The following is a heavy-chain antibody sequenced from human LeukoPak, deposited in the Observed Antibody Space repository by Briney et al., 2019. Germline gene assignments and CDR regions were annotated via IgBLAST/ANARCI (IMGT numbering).Heavy chain of an antibody. D-gene: IGHD2-21*02. CDR3: ARAYCGGDCYHFDY. Sequence: PSETLSLTCTVSGGSISSYYWSWIRQPAGKGLEWIGRIYTSGSTNYNPSLKSRVTISVDTSKNQFSLKLSSVTAADTAVYYCARAYCGGDCYHFDYWGQGTLVTVSS. CDR2: IYTSGST. V-gene: IGHV4-4*07. CDR1: GGSISSYY. J-gene: IGHJ4*02.